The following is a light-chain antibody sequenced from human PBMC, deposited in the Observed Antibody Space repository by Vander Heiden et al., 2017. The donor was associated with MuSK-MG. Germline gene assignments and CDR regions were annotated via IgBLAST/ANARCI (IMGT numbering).Light chain of an antibody. CDR1: QSLVYSDGNTY. CDR2: KVS. V-gene: IGKV2-30*01. Sequence: DVVMTQSPLSLPVTLGQPASISCRSSQSLVYSDGNTYLNWFQQRPGQSPRRLMYKVSNRDSGVPDRFSGSGSGTDFTLKISRVEAEDVGVYYCMQCTHWPPTFGQGTKVEIK. J-gene: IGKJ1*01. CDR3: MQCTHWPPT.